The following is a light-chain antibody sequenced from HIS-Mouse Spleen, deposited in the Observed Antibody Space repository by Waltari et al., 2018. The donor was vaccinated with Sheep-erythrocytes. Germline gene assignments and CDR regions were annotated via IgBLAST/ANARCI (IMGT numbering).Light chain of an antibody. J-gene: IGLJ1*01. V-gene: IGLV2-11*01. CDR3: CSYAGSYNHV. CDR1: SSDVGGYNY. Sequence: QSALTQPRSVSGSPGQSVTIPCTGTSSDVGGYNYVFWYQQHPGKSPKLMIYDVRKRPSGVPDRFSGSKSGNTASLTISGLQAEDEADYYCCSYAGSYNHVFATGTKVTVL. CDR2: DVR.